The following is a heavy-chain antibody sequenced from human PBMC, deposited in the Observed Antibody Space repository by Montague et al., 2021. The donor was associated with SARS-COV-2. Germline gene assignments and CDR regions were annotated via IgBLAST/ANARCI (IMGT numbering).Heavy chain of an antibody. D-gene: IGHD3-22*01. CDR2: ISGSGGTT. V-gene: IGHV3-23*01. Sequence: SLRLSCAASGFTFSYYAMGWVRQAPGKGLEWVSPISGSGGTTYYADSVKGRFTISRDNSKNTLYLRMNSLRAEDTAVYYCAKAHYYDSSGYYLWGQGTLVTVSS. CDR1: GFTFSYYA. J-gene: IGHJ5*02. CDR3: AKAHYYDSSGYYL.